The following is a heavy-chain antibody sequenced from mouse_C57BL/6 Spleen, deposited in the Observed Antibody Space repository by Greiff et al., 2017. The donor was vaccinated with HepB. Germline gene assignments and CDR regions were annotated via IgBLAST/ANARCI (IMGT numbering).Heavy chain of an antibody. CDR2: IRLKSDNYAT. V-gene: IGHV6-3*01. CDR3: TGIDY. CDR1: GFTFSNYW. J-gene: IGHJ2*01. Sequence: EVMLVESGGGLVQPGGSMKLSCVASGFTFSNYWMNWVRQSPEKGLEWVAQIRLKSDNYATHYAESVKGRFTISRADSKRSVYLQMINLRAEDTGIYYCTGIDYWGQGTTLTVSS.